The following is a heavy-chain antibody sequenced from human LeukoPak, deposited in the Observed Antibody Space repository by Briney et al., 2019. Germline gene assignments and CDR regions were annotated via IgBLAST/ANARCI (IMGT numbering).Heavy chain of an antibody. CDR2: INPNTGGT. CDR3: ARDSAAEDFDY. J-gene: IGHJ4*02. CDR1: GYTFTGYF. Sequence: ASVKVSCKTSGYTFTGYFMHWVRQAPGQGLEWVGRINPNTGGTNYAQNFQGRVTMTRDTSISTAYMGLSRLRSDDTAVYYCARDSAAEDFDYWGQGTLLTVSS. D-gene: IGHD3-10*01. V-gene: IGHV1-2*06.